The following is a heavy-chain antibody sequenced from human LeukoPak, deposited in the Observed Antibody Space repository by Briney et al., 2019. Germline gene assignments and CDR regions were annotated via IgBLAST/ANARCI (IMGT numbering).Heavy chain of an antibody. V-gene: IGHV3-53*01. Sequence: PGGSLRLSCAASGFTFSSYWMSWVRQAPGKGLECVSVISNDGDTYYADSVKGRFTISRDTSKNTVSLQMNSLRAEDTAVYYCAGDKTTGGWYEFDYWGQGTLVTVSS. J-gene: IGHJ4*02. CDR3: AGDKTTGGWYEFDY. CDR1: GFTFSSYW. D-gene: IGHD6-19*01. CDR2: ISNDGDT.